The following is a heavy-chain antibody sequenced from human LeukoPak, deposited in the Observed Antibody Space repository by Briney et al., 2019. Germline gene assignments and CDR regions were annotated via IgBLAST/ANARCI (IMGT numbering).Heavy chain of an antibody. Sequence: GGSLRLSCAASGFTFSSYWMHWVRQVPGRGLVWVSRINSDGSSTSYADSVKGRFTISRDNAKSTLYVQMNSLRAEDTAVYYCSTGSGHAFDIWGRGTMVTVSS. CDR1: GFTFSSYW. CDR2: INSDGSST. CDR3: STGSGHAFDI. J-gene: IGHJ3*02. V-gene: IGHV3-74*01. D-gene: IGHD3-10*01.